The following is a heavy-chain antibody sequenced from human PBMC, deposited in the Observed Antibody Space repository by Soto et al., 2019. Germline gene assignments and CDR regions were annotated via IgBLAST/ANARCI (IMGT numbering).Heavy chain of an antibody. CDR3: ARDQGYYDSSGYWPYYGMDV. J-gene: IGHJ6*02. Sequence: ASVKVSCKASGGTFSSYAISWVRQAPGQGLEWMGGIIPIFGTANYAQKFQGRVTITADESTSTAYMELSSLRSEDTAVYYCARDQGYYDSSGYWPYYGMDVWGQGTTVTVSS. CDR1: GGTFSSYA. V-gene: IGHV1-69*13. D-gene: IGHD3-22*01. CDR2: IIPIFGTA.